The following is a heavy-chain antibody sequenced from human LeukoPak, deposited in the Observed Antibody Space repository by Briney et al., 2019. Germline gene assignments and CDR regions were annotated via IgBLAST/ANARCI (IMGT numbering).Heavy chain of an antibody. CDR2: ICTAGDT. Sequence: GGSLRLSCAASGFTFSSYDMHWVRQAPGKGLEWVSAICTAGDTYYPGSVKGRFTISRENAKNSLYLQMNSLRAGDTAVYYCAREYQSGFDPWGQGTLVTVSS. CDR1: GFTFSSYD. V-gene: IGHV3-13*01. CDR3: AREYQSGFDP. J-gene: IGHJ5*02.